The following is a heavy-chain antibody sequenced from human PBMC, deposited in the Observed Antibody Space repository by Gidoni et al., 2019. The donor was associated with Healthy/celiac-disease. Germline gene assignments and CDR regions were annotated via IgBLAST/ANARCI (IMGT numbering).Heavy chain of an antibody. CDR1: GFPFSNGW. Sequence: ELQLVESGGGLVKPGGSLRLSCAASGFPFSNGWMSWGRPAPGKGLEWVGRIKSKTEGVTTDDAESMKGRFNISKEDSKNTLYLKMNSLKAEDTAVYYCTTDLRAWDAFDIWGQGTMVTVSS. V-gene: IGHV3-15*01. J-gene: IGHJ3*02. CDR3: TTDLRAWDAFDI. CDR2: IKSKTEGVTT.